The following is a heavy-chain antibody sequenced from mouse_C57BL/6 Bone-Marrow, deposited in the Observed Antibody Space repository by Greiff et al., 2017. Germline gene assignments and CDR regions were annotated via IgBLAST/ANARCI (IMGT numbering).Heavy chain of an antibody. V-gene: IGHV5-6*01. CDR3: ARQTPDYYGSSYWFAY. CDR1: GFTFSSYG. J-gene: IGHJ3*01. CDR2: ISSGGSYT. Sequence: EVKLMESGGDLVKPGGSLKLSCAASGFTFSSYGMSWVRQTPDKRLEWVATISSGGSYTYYPDSVKGRFTISRDNAKNTLYLQMSSRKSEDAAMYYCARQTPDYYGSSYWFAYWGQGTLVTVSA. D-gene: IGHD1-1*01.